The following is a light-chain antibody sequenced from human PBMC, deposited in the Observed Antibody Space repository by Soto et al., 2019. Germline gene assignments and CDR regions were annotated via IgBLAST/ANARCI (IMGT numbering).Light chain of an antibody. J-gene: IGKJ1*01. Sequence: DIQMKQSPYSVSAYVGDRGTIISRASQSVSTRLAWYQQKPGKAPKVLIYDASSWAGGVPSRFTGSGSGTEFTLTINSLQPSDFATYSCQPYSVYWTSGQGTKVDI. V-gene: IGKV1-5*02. CDR3: QPYSVYWT. CDR1: QSVSTR. CDR2: DAS.